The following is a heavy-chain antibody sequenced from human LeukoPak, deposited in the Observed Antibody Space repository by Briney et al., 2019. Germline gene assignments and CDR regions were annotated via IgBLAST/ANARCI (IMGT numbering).Heavy chain of an antibody. V-gene: IGHV4-34*01. Sequence: SETLSLTCAVYGGSFSGYYWSWIRQPPGKGLEWIGEINHSGSTNYNPSLKSRVTISVDTSKNQFSLKLTSVTAADTAVYYCARGVSYWGYWGQGMLVTVSS. CDR2: INHSGST. J-gene: IGHJ4*02. CDR3: ARGVSYWGY. CDR1: GGSFSGYY. D-gene: IGHD1-26*01.